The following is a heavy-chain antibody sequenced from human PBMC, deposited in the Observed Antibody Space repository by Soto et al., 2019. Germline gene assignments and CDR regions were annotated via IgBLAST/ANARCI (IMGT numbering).Heavy chain of an antibody. Sequence: ASVKVSCKTSGYTFSNYGITWVRQAPGQPLEWLGWISLYSDGTNYAQKFQGRVTITADESTSTAYMELSSLRSEDTAVYYCARGSCSSTSCYKEYYFDLWGQGTLVTVSS. CDR1: GYTFSNYG. D-gene: IGHD2-2*02. J-gene: IGHJ4*02. CDR2: ISLYSDGT. V-gene: IGHV1-18*01. CDR3: ARGSCSSTSCYKEYYFDL.